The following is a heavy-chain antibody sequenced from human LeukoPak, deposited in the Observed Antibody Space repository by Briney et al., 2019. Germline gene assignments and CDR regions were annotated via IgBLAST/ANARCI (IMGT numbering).Heavy chain of an antibody. CDR2: ISGSGGST. D-gene: IGHD3-22*01. J-gene: IGHJ1*01. Sequence: GGSLRLSCAASGFTFSSYAMSWVRQAPGKGLEWVSAISGSGGSTYYADSVKGRFTISRDNSKNTLYLQMNSLRAEDTAVYYCAKDRDDSSGYYYSYFQHWGQGTLVTVSS. CDR1: GFTFSSYA. CDR3: AKDRDDSSGYYYSYFQH. V-gene: IGHV3-23*01.